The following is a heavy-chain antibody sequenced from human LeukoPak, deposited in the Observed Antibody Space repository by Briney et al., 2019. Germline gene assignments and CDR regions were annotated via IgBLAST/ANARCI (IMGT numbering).Heavy chain of an antibody. D-gene: IGHD4-17*01. CDR1: GFTLSTYA. CDR3: AKARYDYGDPVGWFDP. V-gene: IGHV3-23*01. Sequence: GGSLRLSCAASGFTLSTYAMSWFRQAPGKGLEWVSSILGSGSATYYADSVKGRFTISRDNSQNTLYLQMHTLRAEDTAIYYCAKARYDYGDPVGWFDPWGQGTLVTVSS. J-gene: IGHJ5*02. CDR2: ILGSGSAT.